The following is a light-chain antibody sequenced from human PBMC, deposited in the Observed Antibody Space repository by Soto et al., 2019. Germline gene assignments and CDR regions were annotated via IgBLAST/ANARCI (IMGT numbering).Light chain of an antibody. CDR3: QQRSTWPT. Sequence: ESVLTQSPGTLSLSPGERATLSCSASQSLSNNIYLAWYQQTPGQAPRLLIYDASNRATGIPARFSGSGSGTDFTLTISSLEPEDFAVYCCQQRSTWPTFGQGTRLEIK. CDR1: QSLSNNIY. J-gene: IGKJ5*01. V-gene: IGKV3-11*01. CDR2: DAS.